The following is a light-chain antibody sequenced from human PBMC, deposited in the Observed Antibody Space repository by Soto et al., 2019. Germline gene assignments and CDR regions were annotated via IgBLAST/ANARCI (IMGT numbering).Light chain of an antibody. J-gene: IGKJ5*01. CDR3: QQRSNWSIT. Sequence: EIVLTPSPATLSLSPGEGATLSCRASQSVSSYLAWYQQKPGQAPRLLIYDASNRATGIPARFSGSGSGTDFNLTISSLEPEDFAVDYCQQRSNWSITFGQGKRREIK. V-gene: IGKV3-11*01. CDR1: QSVSSY. CDR2: DAS.